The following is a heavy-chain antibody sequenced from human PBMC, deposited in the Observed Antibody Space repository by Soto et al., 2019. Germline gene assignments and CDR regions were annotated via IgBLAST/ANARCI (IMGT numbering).Heavy chain of an antibody. CDR2: TNQDGRER. CDR3: ARDGSGYSTD. CDR1: GFTFRNYW. J-gene: IGHJ4*02. D-gene: IGHD5-18*01. V-gene: IGHV3-7*01. Sequence: EVQLVESGGGLVQPGGSLRLSCVASGFTFRNYWMSWFRQAPGKGLEWVANTNQDGRERYSVDSVKGRFTISRDNAKNSMHLQMNSLRAEDTAVYYCARDGSGYSTDWGQGTLVTVSS.